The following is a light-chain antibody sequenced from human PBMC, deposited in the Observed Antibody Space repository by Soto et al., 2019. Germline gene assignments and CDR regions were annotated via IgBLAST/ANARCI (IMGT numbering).Light chain of an antibody. Sequence: EIVLTQSPGTLSLSPGERATLSCRASQSVSTSQLAWHQQKPGQAPRLLIYGPSTMATGTPARFSGSGSATYFTLTISRLEPDDFPVYYFQHYISSPITFGQPPRLQIK. CDR1: QSVSTSQ. V-gene: IGKV3-20*01. J-gene: IGKJ5*01. CDR2: GPS. CDR3: QHYISSPIT.